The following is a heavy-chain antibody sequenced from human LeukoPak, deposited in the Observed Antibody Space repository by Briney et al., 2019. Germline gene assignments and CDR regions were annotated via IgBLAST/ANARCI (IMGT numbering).Heavy chain of an antibody. D-gene: IGHD3-3*01. J-gene: IGHJ6*02. CDR3: ARDGADFWSGYYRSPFGMDV. V-gene: IGHV4-59*01. Sequence: SETLSLTCTVSGGSISSYYWSWIRQPPGKGLEGIGYIYYSGSTNYNPSLKSRVTISVDTSKNQFSLKLSSVTAADTAVYYCARDGADFWSGYYRSPFGMDVWGQGTTVTVSS. CDR2: IYYSGST. CDR1: GGSISSYY.